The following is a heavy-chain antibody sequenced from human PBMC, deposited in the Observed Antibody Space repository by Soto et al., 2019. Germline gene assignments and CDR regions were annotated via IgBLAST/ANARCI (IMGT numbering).Heavy chain of an antibody. V-gene: IGHV3-15*01. Sequence: EVQLVESGGGLVKPGGSLRLSCAASGFTFSNAWMSWVRQAPGKGLEWVGRIKSKTDGGTTDYAAPVKGRFTISRDDSKNTLYLQMNSLKTEDTAVYYCTTDPADYEGAFDIRGQGTMVTVSS. D-gene: IGHD4-17*01. CDR2: IKSKTDGGTT. CDR1: GFTFSNAW. CDR3: TTDPADYEGAFDI. J-gene: IGHJ3*02.